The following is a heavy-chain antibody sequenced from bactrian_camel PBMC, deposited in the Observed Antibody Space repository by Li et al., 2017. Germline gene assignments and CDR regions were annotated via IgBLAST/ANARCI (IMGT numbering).Heavy chain of an antibody. CDR3: AVRTSSALVPPPLRPSDYNY. CDR2: IDHEGVT. CDR1: MLSYRADC. D-gene: IGHD1*01. V-gene: IGHV3S6*01. J-gene: IGHJ4*01. Sequence: HVQLVESGGGSVQAGGSLRLSCVPIMLSYRADCMAWFRQAPGKRREEVASIDHEGVTTYAESVNGRFTISQDSAKSTLYLQMYSLKPEDSAMYYCAVRTSSALVPPPLRPSDYNYWGQGTQVTVS.